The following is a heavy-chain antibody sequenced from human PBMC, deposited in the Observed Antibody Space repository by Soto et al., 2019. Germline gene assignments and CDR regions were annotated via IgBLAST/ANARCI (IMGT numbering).Heavy chain of an antibody. J-gene: IGHJ4*02. CDR1: GFTFDDYA. CDR3: VKGIMDSRTWFEADY. Sequence: GGSLRLSCAASGFTFDDYAMHWVRQAPGKGLEWVSGISWNSGSIGYADSVKGRFTISRDNSQNMLYLQMHSLRAEDTAIYYGVKGIMDSRTWFEADYWGQGTRVTVSS. V-gene: IGHV3-9*01. D-gene: IGHD6-13*01. CDR2: ISWNSGSI.